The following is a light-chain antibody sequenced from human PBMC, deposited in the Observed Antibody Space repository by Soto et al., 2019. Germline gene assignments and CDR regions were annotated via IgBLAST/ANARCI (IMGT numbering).Light chain of an antibody. CDR2: KAS. Sequence: DIQMTQSPSTLSASVGDRVTITCRASQSINNWLAWYQQKPGKAPKLFIFKASTLEIGVPSRFSGSGSGTEFTLSISSLQPDDFATYFCQQYESFPQTFGQGTKVEIE. J-gene: IGKJ1*01. CDR3: QQYESFPQT. V-gene: IGKV1-5*03. CDR1: QSINNW.